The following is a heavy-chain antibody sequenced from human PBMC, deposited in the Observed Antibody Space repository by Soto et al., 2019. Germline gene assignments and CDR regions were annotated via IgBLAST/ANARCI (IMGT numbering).Heavy chain of an antibody. CDR2: ISGSGGST. Sequence: VQLLESGGGLVQPGGSLRLSCAASGFTFSSYAMSWVRQAPGKGLEWVSAISGSGGSTYYADSVKGRFTISRDNSKNTLYLQMNSLRAEDTAVYYCAKAGGSGSYYIRGWFDPWGQGTLVTVSS. D-gene: IGHD3-10*01. CDR3: AKAGGSGSYYIRGWFDP. V-gene: IGHV3-23*01. J-gene: IGHJ5*02. CDR1: GFTFSSYA.